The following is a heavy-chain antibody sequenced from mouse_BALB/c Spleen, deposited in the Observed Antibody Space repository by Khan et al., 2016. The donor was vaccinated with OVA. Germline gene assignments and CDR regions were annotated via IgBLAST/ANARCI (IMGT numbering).Heavy chain of an antibody. J-gene: IGHJ3*01. V-gene: IGHV1-26*01. D-gene: IGHD2-12*01. CDR3: TRDDAAY. Sequence: VQLLQSGPDLVKPGASVKISCKASGYSFTGYYMYWVKQSHGKSLEWIGRINPNSGGTSFNQKFKGKAILTVDKSSNTAYMELRSLTSEDSAVYYCTRDDAAYWGQGTMVTVSA. CDR1: GYSFTGYY. CDR2: INPNSGGT.